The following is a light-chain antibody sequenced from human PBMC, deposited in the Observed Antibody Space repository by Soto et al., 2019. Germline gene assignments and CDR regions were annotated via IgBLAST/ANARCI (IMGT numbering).Light chain of an antibody. CDR1: QSISSW. CDR3: NRYATASPL. V-gene: IGKV1-5*01. J-gene: IGKJ2*01. Sequence: DIQLTQSPSTLSASVGDRVTITCRASQSISSWLAWYQQKPGEAPKLLIYGASSLESGVPSRFSGSGSGTDSPPPISSVRPTNLPTYYFNRYATASPLFGEGTRLE. CDR2: GAS.